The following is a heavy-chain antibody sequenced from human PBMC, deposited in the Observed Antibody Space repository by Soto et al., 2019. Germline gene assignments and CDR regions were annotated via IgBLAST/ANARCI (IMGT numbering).Heavy chain of an antibody. CDR1: GGSFSGYY. D-gene: IGHD3-9*01. CDR2: INHSGST. CDR3: ARNDILTGWGGWFDP. V-gene: IGHV4-34*01. Sequence: SETLSLTCAVYGGSFSGYYWSWIRQPPGKGLEWIGEINHSGSTNYNPSLKSRVTISVDTSKNQFSLKLSSVIAADTAVYYCARNDILTGWGGWFDPWGQGTLVTVSS. J-gene: IGHJ5*02.